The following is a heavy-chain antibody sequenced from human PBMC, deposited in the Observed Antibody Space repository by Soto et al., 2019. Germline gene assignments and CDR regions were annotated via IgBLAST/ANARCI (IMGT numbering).Heavy chain of an antibody. Sequence: VKFSCKASVYTFTSYDINWVLHATGQGLEWMGWMNPNIGNTGYAQKFQGRVTMTRNTSISTAYMELSSLRSEDTAVYYCARGVVLLRNRWLDPWGQGNLVAVSS. CDR2: MNPNIGNT. V-gene: IGHV1-8*01. J-gene: IGHJ5*02. D-gene: IGHD3-10*01. CDR1: VYTFTSYD. CDR3: ARGVVLLRNRWLDP.